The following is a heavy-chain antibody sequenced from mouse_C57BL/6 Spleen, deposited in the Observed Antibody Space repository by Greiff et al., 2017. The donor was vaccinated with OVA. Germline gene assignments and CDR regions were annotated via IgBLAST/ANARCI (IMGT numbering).Heavy chain of an antibody. CDR2: ILPGSGST. J-gene: IGHJ1*03. V-gene: IGHV1-9*01. Sequence: VQLQESGAELMKPGASVKLSCKATGYTFTGYWIEWVKQRPGHGLEWIGEILPGSGSTKYKEKFKGKATFTADTSSNTAYMQRSSLTTEDSAIYYCATHHYYGSSYDWYFDVWGTGTTVTVSS. CDR3: ATHHYYGSSYDWYFDV. D-gene: IGHD1-1*01. CDR1: GYTFTGYW.